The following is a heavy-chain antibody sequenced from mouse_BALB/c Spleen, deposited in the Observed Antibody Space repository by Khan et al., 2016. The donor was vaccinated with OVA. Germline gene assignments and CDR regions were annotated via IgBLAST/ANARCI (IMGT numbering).Heavy chain of an antibody. D-gene: IGHD2-12*01. Sequence: QVQLKQSGAALAKPGASVKMSCKASGYTFSTYWMHWVKQRPGQGLEWIGYINPTSGYTDYNEKFKDKATLSADKSSSTAYMQLSRLTSEDSAVYCCTRYRIDYWGQGTTLTGSS. V-gene: IGHV1-7*01. CDR2: INPTSGYT. CDR1: GYTFSTYW. J-gene: IGHJ2*01. CDR3: TRYRIDY.